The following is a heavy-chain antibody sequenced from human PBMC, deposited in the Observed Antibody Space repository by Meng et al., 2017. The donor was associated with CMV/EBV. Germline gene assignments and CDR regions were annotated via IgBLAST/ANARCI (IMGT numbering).Heavy chain of an antibody. D-gene: IGHD1-1*01. CDR1: GFTVSSNY. V-gene: IGHV3-53*01. CDR3: AREAQTGGNDY. Sequence: GGSLRLSCAASGFTVSSNYMSWVRQAPGKGLEWVSVIYSGGSTYDADSVKGRFTISRDNSKNTLYLQMNSLRAEDTAVYYCAREAQTGGNDYWGQGTLVTVSS. J-gene: IGHJ4*02. CDR2: IYSGGST.